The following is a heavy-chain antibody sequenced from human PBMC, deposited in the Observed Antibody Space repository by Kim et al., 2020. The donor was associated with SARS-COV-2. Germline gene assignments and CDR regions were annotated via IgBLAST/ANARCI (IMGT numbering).Heavy chain of an antibody. Sequence: GGSLRLSCAASGFTFSSYAMSWVRQAPGKGLEWVSAISGSGGSTYYADSVKGRFTISRDNSKNTLYLQMNSLRAEDTAVYYCAKAYPSWYGRESTFDYWGQGTLVTVSS. CDR2: ISGSGGST. V-gene: IGHV3-23*01. CDR1: GFTFSSYA. CDR3: AKAYPSWYGRESTFDY. J-gene: IGHJ4*02. D-gene: IGHD6-13*01.